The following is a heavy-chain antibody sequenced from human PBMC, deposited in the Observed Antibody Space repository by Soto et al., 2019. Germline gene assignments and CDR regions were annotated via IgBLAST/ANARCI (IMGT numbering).Heavy chain of an antibody. CDR3: VHRPYAPYYDFWSGYYNNWFDP. CDR1: GFSLSTSGVG. J-gene: IGHJ5*02. D-gene: IGHD3-3*01. CDR2: IYWDDDK. V-gene: IGHV2-5*02. Sequence: QITLKESGPTLVKPTQTLTLTCTFSGFSLSTSGVGVGWIRQPPVKALEWLGLIYWDDDKGYSPSLKSRLTIPEDTHKNQVVLTMTNMHPVDTPTYYCVHRPYAPYYDFWSGYYNNWFDPWGQGTLVTVSS.